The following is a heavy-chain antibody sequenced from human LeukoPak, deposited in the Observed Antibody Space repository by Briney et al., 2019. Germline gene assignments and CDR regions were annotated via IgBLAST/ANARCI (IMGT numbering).Heavy chain of an antibody. CDR3: ARSYYNVDGCFDY. J-gene: IGHJ4*02. CDR2: ISSSSSYI. V-gene: IGHV3-21*01. CDR1: GFAFSSYS. Sequence: GGSLRLSCAASGFAFSSYSMNWVRQAPGKGLEWVSSISSSSSYIYYADSVKGRFTISRDNAKNSLYLQMNSLRAEDTAVYYCARSYYNVDGCFDYWGQGTLVTVSS. D-gene: IGHD3-10*01.